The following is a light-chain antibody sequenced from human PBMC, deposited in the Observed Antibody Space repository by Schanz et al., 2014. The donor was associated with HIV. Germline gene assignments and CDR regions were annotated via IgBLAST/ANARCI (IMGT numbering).Light chain of an antibody. CDR2: EVN. Sequence: QSALTQPPSASGSPGQSVTISCTGTGSDIGGYNYVSWYQQYPGKAPKLIIYEVNKRPSGAPDRFSGSKSGNTASLTVSGLQAEDEADYYCTSYAGSNNLGVLFGGGTKLTVL. CDR3: TSYAGSNNLGVL. J-gene: IGLJ2*01. V-gene: IGLV2-8*01. CDR1: GSDIGGYNY.